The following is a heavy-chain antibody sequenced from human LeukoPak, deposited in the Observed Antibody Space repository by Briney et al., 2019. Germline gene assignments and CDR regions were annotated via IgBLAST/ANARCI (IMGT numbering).Heavy chain of an antibody. J-gene: IGHJ5*02. CDR1: GGSISSYY. V-gene: IGHV4-59*01. CDR3: GRGLYSYDSGVYYYCSAP. CDR2: IYYSGST. D-gene: IGHD3-22*01. Sequence: PSETLSLTCTVSGGSISSYYWSWIRQPPGKGLEWIGYIYYSGSTNYNPSLKSRVTISVDTSKNQFSLKLSSVTAADTAVYYCGRGLYSYDSGVYYYCSAPGGKGTLVTVSS.